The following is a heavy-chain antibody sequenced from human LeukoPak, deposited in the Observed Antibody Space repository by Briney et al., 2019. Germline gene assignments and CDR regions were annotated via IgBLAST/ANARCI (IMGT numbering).Heavy chain of an antibody. Sequence: PSETLSLTRTVSGGSISSSGYYWGWVRQPPGKGLEGIASICYSGSTYYNQSLKSRVTISVDTSKNQLSLKLSSLTPAHRAVYYCARHEYSRSYYGLSWFDPWAREPWSPSPQ. J-gene: IGHJ5*02. CDR2: ICYSGST. D-gene: IGHD1-26*01. CDR1: GGSISSSGYY. V-gene: IGHV4-39*01. CDR3: ARHEYSRSYYGLSWFDP.